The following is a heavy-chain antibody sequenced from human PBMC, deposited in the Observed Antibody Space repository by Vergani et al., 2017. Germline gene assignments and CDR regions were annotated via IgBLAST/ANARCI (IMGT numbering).Heavy chain of an antibody. Sequence: QVQLVESGGGVVQPGRSLRLSCAASGCTLSSYGMHWVRQGPGKGLEWVAVISYDGSNKYYADSVKGRFTISRDNSKNTLYLQMNSLRAEDTAVYYCAKVATGTTRYYYYYYMDVWGKATTVTVSS. CDR1: GCTLSSYG. D-gene: IGHD1-1*01. CDR2: ISYDGSNK. J-gene: IGHJ6*03. CDR3: AKVATGTTRYYYYYYMDV. V-gene: IGHV3-30*18.